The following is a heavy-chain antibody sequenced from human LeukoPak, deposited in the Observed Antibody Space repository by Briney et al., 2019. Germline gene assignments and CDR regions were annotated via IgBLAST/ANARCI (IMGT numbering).Heavy chain of an antibody. CDR3: AKDIQLST. V-gene: IGHV3-23*01. CDR2: IGASGEST. D-gene: IGHD5-24*01. J-gene: IGHJ3*01. Sequence: GGSLRLSCAASGFTFSVAAMTWVRQAPGKGLEWVSLIGASGESTYYADSLKGQFTISRDNSKNTLSLQMNSLRVEDTAMYFCAKDIQLSTWGLGTMVTVSS. CDR1: GFTFSVAA.